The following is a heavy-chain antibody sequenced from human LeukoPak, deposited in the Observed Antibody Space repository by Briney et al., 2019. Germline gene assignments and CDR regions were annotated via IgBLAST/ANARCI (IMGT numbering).Heavy chain of an antibody. CDR1: GGSIGSGGYY. Sequence: SETLSLTCTVSGGSIGSGGYYWSWIRQHPGRGLEWIGYIYYSGSTYYNPSLKSRVTISVDTSKNQFSPKLSSVTAADTAVYYCARGIEYSSSSFDYWGQGTLVTVSS. CDR2: IYYSGST. D-gene: IGHD6-6*01. J-gene: IGHJ4*02. V-gene: IGHV4-31*03. CDR3: ARGIEYSSSSFDY.